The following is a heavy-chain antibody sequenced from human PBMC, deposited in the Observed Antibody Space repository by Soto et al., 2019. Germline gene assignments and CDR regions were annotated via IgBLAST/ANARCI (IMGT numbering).Heavy chain of an antibody. CDR2: IKQDGSAT. J-gene: IGHJ6*03. D-gene: IGHD2-21*01. CDR3: AKYCGGGACNTSYYYYYIDV. V-gene: IGHV3-7*01. CDR1: GFTFSNYW. Sequence: GGFLRLSCAASGFTFSNYWMSWVRQVPGKGPEWVATIKQDGSATFFADSVKGRFTVSRDNGKNSLYLQMNSLRAEDTAVYYCAKYCGGGACNTSYYYYYIDVWGRGTTVTVSS.